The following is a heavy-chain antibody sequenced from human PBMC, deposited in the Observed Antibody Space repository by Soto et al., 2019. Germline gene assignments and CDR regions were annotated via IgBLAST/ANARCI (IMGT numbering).Heavy chain of an antibody. Sequence: HPVGSLRLSCAASGFTFSSYGMHWVRQAPGKGLEWVAVISYDGSNKYYADSVKGRFTISRDNSKNTLYLQMNSLRAEDTAVYYRAKERHSSGWYGVDYWGQGTLVTVSS. CDR3: AKERHSSGWYGVDY. CDR1: GFTFSSYG. D-gene: IGHD6-19*01. V-gene: IGHV3-30*18. J-gene: IGHJ4*02. CDR2: ISYDGSNK.